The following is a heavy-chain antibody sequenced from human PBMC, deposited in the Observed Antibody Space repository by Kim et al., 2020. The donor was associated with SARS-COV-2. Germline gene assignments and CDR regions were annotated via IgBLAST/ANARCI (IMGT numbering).Heavy chain of an antibody. J-gene: IGHJ4*02. CDR1: GGSITSYY. D-gene: IGHD2-15*01. CDR2: ISHSGST. V-gene: IGHV4-59*01. CDR3: GRAVGSPGSYCSGATCYNDF. Sequence: SETLSLTCTVSGGSITSYYWSWMRQPPGKGLEWIGYISHSGSTNYNPSLKSRVTILVDKSKNQFSLRLSSVTAADTAVYFCGRAVGSPGSYCSGATCYNDFWGQGTLVTVSS.